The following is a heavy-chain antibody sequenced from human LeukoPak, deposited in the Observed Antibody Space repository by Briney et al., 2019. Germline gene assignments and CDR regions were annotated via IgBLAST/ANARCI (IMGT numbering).Heavy chain of an antibody. CDR2: LHNSGVS. D-gene: IGHD6-6*01. V-gene: IGHV4-59*01. CDR3: ARADGSSGWFDP. J-gene: IGHJ5*02. CDR1: GDSISSYS. Sequence: KPSETLSLTCTVSGDSISSYSWSWIRQPPRKGLEWIGYLHNSGVSSYNPSLKSRVTISADTSRNQFSLKLTPVTAADTAVYYCARADGSSGWFDPWGQGTLVTVSS.